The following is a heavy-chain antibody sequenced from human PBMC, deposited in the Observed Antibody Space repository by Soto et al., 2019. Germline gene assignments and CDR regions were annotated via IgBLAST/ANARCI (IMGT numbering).Heavy chain of an antibody. CDR3: ARVYSGSYSDS. J-gene: IGHJ4*02. Sequence: SETLSLTCAVSGGSISNYYWSWIRQPPGKGLEWIGYIYYSGSTNYNPSLKTRVTISVDKSKNQFSLKLSSVTAADTAVYYCARVYSGSYSDSWGQGTLVTVSS. CDR1: GGSISNYY. V-gene: IGHV4-59*12. D-gene: IGHD1-26*01. CDR2: IYYSGST.